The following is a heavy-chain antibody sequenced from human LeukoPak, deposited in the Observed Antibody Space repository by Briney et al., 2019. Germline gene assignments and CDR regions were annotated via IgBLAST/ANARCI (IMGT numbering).Heavy chain of an antibody. J-gene: IGHJ6*02. Sequence: PGGSLRLSCAASGFTFSSYSMNWVRQAPGKGLEWVSSISSSSSYIYYADSVKGRFTISRDNAKNSLYLQMNSLRAEDTAVYYCARVWQGEQWLVFQHYYYYGMDVWGQGTTVTVSS. CDR1: GFTFSSYS. CDR3: ARVWQGEQWLVFQHYYYYGMDV. V-gene: IGHV3-21*01. D-gene: IGHD6-19*01. CDR2: ISSSSSYI.